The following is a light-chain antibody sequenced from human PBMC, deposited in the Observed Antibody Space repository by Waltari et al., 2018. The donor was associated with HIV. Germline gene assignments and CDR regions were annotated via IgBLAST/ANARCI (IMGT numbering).Light chain of an antibody. CDR3: ATWADRPSGPVV. CDR1: SSN. CDR2: SNN. J-gene: IGLJ2*01. Sequence: QSVLTQPPSASGTPGQRVTISCSGSSSNVHWYQKLPGTAPKLLIFSNNQRASGVPDRFSGSKSGTSASLVISGLRSEDEADYYCATWADRPSGPVVFGGGTKVTVL. V-gene: IGLV1-47*01.